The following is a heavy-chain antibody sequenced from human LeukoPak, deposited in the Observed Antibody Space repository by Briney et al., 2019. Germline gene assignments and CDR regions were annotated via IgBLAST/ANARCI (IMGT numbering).Heavy chain of an antibody. D-gene: IGHD3-22*01. J-gene: IGHJ3*02. CDR1: GFTFDDYG. CDR2: ISGSGGST. CDR3: AKTGFTMIVVDDAFDI. V-gene: IGHV3-23*01. Sequence: GGSLRLSCAASGFTFDDYGMSWVRQAPGKGLEWVSAISGSGGSTYYADSVKGRFTISRDNSKNTLYLQMNSLRAEDTAVYYCAKTGFTMIVVDDAFDIWGQGTMVTVSS.